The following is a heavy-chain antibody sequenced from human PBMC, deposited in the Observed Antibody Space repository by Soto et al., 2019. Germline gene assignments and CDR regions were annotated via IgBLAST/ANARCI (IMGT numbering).Heavy chain of an antibody. CDR3: ARALLSYNTVNWFDP. D-gene: IGHD2-2*02. Sequence: SETLSLTCTVSGGSISSYYWSWIRQPPGKGLEWIGYIYYSGSTNYNPSLKSRVTISVDTSKNQFSLKLSSVTAADTAVYYCARALLSYNTVNWFDPWGQGTLVTAPQ. CDR2: IYYSGST. V-gene: IGHV4-59*01. J-gene: IGHJ5*02. CDR1: GGSISSYY.